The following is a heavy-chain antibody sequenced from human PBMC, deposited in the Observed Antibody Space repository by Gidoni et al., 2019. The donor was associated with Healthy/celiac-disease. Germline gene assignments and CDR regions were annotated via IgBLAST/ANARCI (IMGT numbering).Heavy chain of an antibody. J-gene: IGHJ4*02. CDR1: GGSISSYY. D-gene: IGHD3-22*01. V-gene: IGHV4-59*08. CDR2: IYYSGST. Sequence: QVQLQESGPGLVKPSETLSLTCPVSGGSISSYYWSWIRQPPGKGLEWIGYIYYSGSTNYNPSLKSRVTISVDTSKNQFSLKLSSVTAADTAVYYCARHYYYDSSGYYRPPLYYFDYWGQGTLVTVSS. CDR3: ARHYYYDSSGYYRPPLYYFDY.